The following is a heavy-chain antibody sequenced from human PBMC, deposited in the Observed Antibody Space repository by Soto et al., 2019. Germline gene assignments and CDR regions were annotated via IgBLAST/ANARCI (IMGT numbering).Heavy chain of an antibody. Sequence: QVQLVESGGGVVQPGRSLRLSCAASGFTFSTYGMHWVRQAPGKGLEWVAVIWHDGSNKYYADSVKGRLTISRDNSKNTLYLQMNSLRAEDTAVYYCARGRNPDSWGQGTLVTVSS. J-gene: IGHJ4*02. CDR2: IWHDGSNK. D-gene: IGHD4-4*01. V-gene: IGHV3-33*01. CDR1: GFTFSTYG. CDR3: ARGRNPDS.